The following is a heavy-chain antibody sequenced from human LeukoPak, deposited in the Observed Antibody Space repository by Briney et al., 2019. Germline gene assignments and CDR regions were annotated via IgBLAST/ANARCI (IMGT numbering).Heavy chain of an antibody. CDR1: GFSFSYG. CDR2: IHYDESNE. D-gene: IGHD1-26*01. V-gene: IGHV3-30*02. Sequence: GGSLRLSCVASGFSFSYGMHWVRQAPGKGLEWLTFIHYDESNEYYADSVKGRFTISRDNSKNTLYLQMNSLRADDTAEYYCAKSLLTTASGTGRAFDLWGQGTMVTVSS. CDR3: AKSLLTTASGTGRAFDL. J-gene: IGHJ3*01.